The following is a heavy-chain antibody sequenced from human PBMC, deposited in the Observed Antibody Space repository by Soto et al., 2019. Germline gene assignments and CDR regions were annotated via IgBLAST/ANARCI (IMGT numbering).Heavy chain of an antibody. CDR3: ARRQIPPPTRGAANARGGRDV. D-gene: IGHD6-13*01. J-gene: IGHJ6*02. V-gene: IGHV3-33*01. Sequence: ESGGGVVQPGRSLGLSCAASGFTFNNYGMHWVRQAPGKGLEWLAVIWNDGSNSSYANSVKGRFTIYRDNSKNTLYLQMSSLRAEDTDVYYCARRQIPPPTRGAANARGGRDVWGQWTTVTVSS. CDR2: IWNDGSNS. CDR1: GFTFNNYG.